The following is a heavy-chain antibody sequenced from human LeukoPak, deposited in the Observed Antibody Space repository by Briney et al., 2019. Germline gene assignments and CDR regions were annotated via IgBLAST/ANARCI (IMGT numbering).Heavy chain of an antibody. V-gene: IGHV4-59*01. Sequence: SETLSLTCTVSGGSISSYYWSWIRQPPGKGLEWIGYIYYSGSTNYNPSLKSRVTISVDTSKNQFSLKLSSVTAADTAVYYCARGGGWLIDFWGRGTLVTVSS. CDR1: GGSISSYY. CDR2: IYYSGST. CDR3: ARGGGWLIDF. J-gene: IGHJ4*02. D-gene: IGHD5-24*01.